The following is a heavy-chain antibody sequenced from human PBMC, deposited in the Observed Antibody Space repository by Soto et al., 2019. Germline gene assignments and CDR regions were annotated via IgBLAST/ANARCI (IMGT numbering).Heavy chain of an antibody. V-gene: IGHV2-5*02. CDR1: GFSFTTSGMG. D-gene: IGHD4-17*01. CDR2: IYWDDDK. Sequence: QITLKESGPPLVKPTQTLTLTCTFSGFSFTTSGMGVGWIRQPPGKALEWLALIYWDDDKRYSPSLKSRLTVTNDTSKHQVILTISNMDPVDTATSYCAQTPPPMVTPSAEYFRHWGQGTLVTVSS. CDR3: AQTPPPMVTPSAEYFRH. J-gene: IGHJ1*01.